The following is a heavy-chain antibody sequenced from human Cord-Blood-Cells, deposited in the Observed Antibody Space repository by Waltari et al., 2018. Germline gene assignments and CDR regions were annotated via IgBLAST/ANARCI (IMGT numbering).Heavy chain of an antibody. CDR1: GGSFSGDY. D-gene: IGHD6-13*01. J-gene: IGHJ5*02. CDR3: ARRSAAAVLGWFDP. CDR2: INHSGST. V-gene: IGHV4-34*01. Sequence: QVQLQQWGAGLLKPSETLSLTCAVYGGSFSGDYWSWIRQPPGKGLEWIGEINHSGSTNYNPSLKSRVTTSVDTSKNQFSLKLSSVTAADTAVYYCARRSAAAVLGWFDPWGQGTLVTVSS.